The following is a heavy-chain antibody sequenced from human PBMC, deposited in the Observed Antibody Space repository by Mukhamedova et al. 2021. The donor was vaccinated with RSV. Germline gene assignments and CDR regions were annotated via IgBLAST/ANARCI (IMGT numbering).Heavy chain of an antibody. V-gene: IGHV3-23*01. CDR2: ISGSGGST. Sequence: GKGLEWVSAISGSGGSTYYADSVKGRFTISRDNSKNTLYLQMNSLRAEDTAVYYCAKPLWYSGGWYFDYWGQGTLVTVSS. CDR3: AKPLWYSGGWYFDY. J-gene: IGHJ4*02. D-gene: IGHD6-19*01.